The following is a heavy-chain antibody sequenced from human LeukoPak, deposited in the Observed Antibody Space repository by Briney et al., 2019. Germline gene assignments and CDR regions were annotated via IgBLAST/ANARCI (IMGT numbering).Heavy chain of an antibody. CDR3: VRVIGYDSSGYYHMDAFDI. Sequence: PSETLSLTCTVSGGSISTYYWNWIRQPPGEGLEWIGYIYYTGSGNYNPSLKSRVTISLDTSKNQFSLKLRSVTAADSAVYYCVRVIGYDSSGYYHMDAFDIWGQGTMVTVSS. D-gene: IGHD3-22*01. CDR1: GGSISTYY. CDR2: IYYTGSG. V-gene: IGHV4-59*01. J-gene: IGHJ3*02.